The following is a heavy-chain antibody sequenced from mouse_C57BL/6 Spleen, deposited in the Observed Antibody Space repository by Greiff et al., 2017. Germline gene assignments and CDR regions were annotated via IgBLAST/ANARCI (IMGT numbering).Heavy chain of an antibody. Sequence: QVQLQQPGTELVKPGASVKLSCKASGYTFTSYWMHWVKQRPGQGLEWIGNINPSNGGTNYNEKFKSKATLTVDKSSCTAYMQLSSLTSEDSAVYYCATPDGNEGVYYAMDDWGKGTSVTVSS. V-gene: IGHV1-53*01. CDR1: GYTFTSYW. CDR3: ATPDGNEGVYYAMDD. D-gene: IGHD2-1*01. J-gene: IGHJ4*01. CDR2: INPSNGGT.